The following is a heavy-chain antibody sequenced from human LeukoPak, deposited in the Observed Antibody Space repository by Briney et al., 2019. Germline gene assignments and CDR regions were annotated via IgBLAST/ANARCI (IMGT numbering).Heavy chain of an antibody. CDR3: AGWPAAGTDY. CDR2: ISAYNGNT. V-gene: IGHV1-18*01. J-gene: IGHJ4*02. CDR1: GYTFTSYG. D-gene: IGHD6-13*01. Sequence: ASVKVSCKASGYTFTSYGISWVRQAPGQGREWRGWISAYNGNTNYAQKLQGRVTMTTDTSTSTAYMELRSLRSDDKGVYDCAGWPAAGTDYWGQGTLVTVSS.